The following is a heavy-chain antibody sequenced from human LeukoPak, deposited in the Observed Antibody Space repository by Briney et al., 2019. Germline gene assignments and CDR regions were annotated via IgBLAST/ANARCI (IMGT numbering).Heavy chain of an antibody. D-gene: IGHD3-10*01. J-gene: IGHJ6*02. V-gene: IGHV6-1*01. CDR2: TYYRSKWYY. Sequence: SQTLSLTCAISGDSVPSNSAAWNWIRQSPSRGLEWLGRTYYRSKWYYDYTLSVKSRITINPDTSKNQFSLQLNSLTPEDTAVYYCARVKILWFGELPYYYYGMDVWGQGTTVTVSS. CDR3: ARVKILWFGELPYYYYGMDV. CDR1: GDSVPSNSAA.